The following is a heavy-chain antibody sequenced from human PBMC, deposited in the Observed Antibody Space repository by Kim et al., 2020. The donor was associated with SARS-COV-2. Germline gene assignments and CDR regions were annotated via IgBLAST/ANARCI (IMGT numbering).Heavy chain of an antibody. CDR3: ARVGDYYESSGNRPGAFDI. CDR2: IIPILGIA. V-gene: IGHV1-69*04. CDR1: GGTFSSYA. Sequence: SVKVSCKASGGTFSSYAISWVRQAPGQGLEWMGRIIPILGIANYAQKFQGRVTITADKSTSTAYMELSSLRSEDTAVYYCARVGDYYESSGNRPGAFDIWGQGTMVTGSS. J-gene: IGHJ3*02. D-gene: IGHD3-22*01.